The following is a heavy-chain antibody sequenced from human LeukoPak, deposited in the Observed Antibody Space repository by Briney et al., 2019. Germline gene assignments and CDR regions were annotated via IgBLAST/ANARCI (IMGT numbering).Heavy chain of an antibody. Sequence: GGSLRLSCAASGFTLSSYAMSWVRQAPGKGLEWVSAISGSGGSTYYADSVKGRFTNSRDNSKNTLYLQMNSLRAEDTALYYCAKGAVGYCSGGSCYSAVYWGQGTLVTVSS. CDR3: AKGAVGYCSGGSCYSAVY. D-gene: IGHD2-15*01. V-gene: IGHV3-23*01. J-gene: IGHJ4*02. CDR1: GFTLSSYA. CDR2: ISGSGGST.